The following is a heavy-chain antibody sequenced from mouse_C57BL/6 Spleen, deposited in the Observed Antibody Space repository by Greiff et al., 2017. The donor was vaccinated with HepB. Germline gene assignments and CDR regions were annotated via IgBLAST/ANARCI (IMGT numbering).Heavy chain of an antibody. CDR1: GYTFTDYY. D-gene: IGHD2-2*01. V-gene: IGHV1-76*01. CDR2: IYPGSGNT. Sequence: QVHVKQSGAELVRPGASVKLSCKASGYTFTDYYINWVKQRPGQGLEWIARIYPGSGNTYYNEKFKGKATLTAEKSSSTAYMQLSSLTSEDSAVYFCARRGYDGAWFAYWGQGTLVTVSA. J-gene: IGHJ3*01. CDR3: ARRGYDGAWFAY.